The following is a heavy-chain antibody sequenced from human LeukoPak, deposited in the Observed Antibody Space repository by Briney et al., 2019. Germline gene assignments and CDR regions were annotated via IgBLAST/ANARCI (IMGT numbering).Heavy chain of an antibody. Sequence: GGSLRISCAASGFTVSNNYKSWVRPAPGGGLECVSVNYSGGNNYYADSVKGRFTILRDNYKNKLYLQINSLRAEDTAVYYGAELGITMFGGVWGKGTTVTISS. CDR3: AELGITMFGGV. V-gene: IGHV3-66*01. J-gene: IGHJ6*04. CDR1: GFTVSNNY. D-gene: IGHD3-10*02. CDR2: NYSGGNN.